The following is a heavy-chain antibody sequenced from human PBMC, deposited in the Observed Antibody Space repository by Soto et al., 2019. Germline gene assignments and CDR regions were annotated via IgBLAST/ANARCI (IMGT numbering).Heavy chain of an antibody. D-gene: IGHD2-2*01. CDR1: GFTVSNTY. CDR2: IYTAGGT. J-gene: IGHJ5*02. Sequence: GGSLRLSCAASGFTVSNTYMTWVRQPPGKGLECVSVIYTAGGTNYADSVKGRFIISRDNSKNTLYLQMNSLRAEKTAVYYCARALPVAKGGFDPWGQGTLVTVS. CDR3: ARALPVAKGGFDP. V-gene: IGHV3-53*01.